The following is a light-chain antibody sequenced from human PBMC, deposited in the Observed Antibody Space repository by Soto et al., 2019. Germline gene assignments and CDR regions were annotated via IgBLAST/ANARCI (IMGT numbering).Light chain of an antibody. J-gene: IGLJ2*01. Sequence: QSVLTQPASVSGSPGQSVTISCTGTNSDVGGYNFVSWYQQYPGKVPKLMIYEVYKRPSGVPDRFSGSKSANTASLTVSGLQSEDEADYYCSAYAGSNSFVVFGGGTKLTVL. CDR3: SAYAGSNSFVV. CDR2: EVY. V-gene: IGLV2-8*01. CDR1: NSDVGGYNF.